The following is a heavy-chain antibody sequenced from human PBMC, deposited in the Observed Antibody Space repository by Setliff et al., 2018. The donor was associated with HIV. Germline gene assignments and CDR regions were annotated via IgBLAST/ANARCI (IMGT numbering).Heavy chain of an antibody. D-gene: IGHD3-10*01. CDR2: IYHSGST. CDR3: ARRRFGELLKYNWFDP. Sequence: SETLSLTCTVSGYSISSGYYWGWIRQPPGKGLEWIGTIYHSGSTYYNPSLKSRVTISVDTSKNQFSLKLSSVTAADTAVYYCARRRFGELLKYNWFDPWGQGTLVTVSS. CDR1: GYSISSGYY. V-gene: IGHV4-38-2*02. J-gene: IGHJ5*02.